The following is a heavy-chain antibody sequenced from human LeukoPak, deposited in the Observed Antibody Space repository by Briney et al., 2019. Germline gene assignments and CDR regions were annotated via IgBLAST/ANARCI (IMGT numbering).Heavy chain of an antibody. CDR2: IKQDGSKK. Sequence: GGSLRLSCVASGFPFSSYWVTWVRQAPGKGLEWVANIKQDGSKKSYVNSVKGRFTISRDNAKNSLYLQMSSLRAEDTAIYYCTRVGYIDEGIDYWGQGTLVTVSS. CDR1: GFPFSSYW. D-gene: IGHD5-24*01. V-gene: IGHV3-7*04. CDR3: TRVGYIDEGIDY. J-gene: IGHJ4*02.